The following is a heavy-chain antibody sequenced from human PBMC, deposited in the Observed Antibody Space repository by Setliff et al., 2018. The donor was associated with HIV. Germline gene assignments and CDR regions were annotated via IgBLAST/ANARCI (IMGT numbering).Heavy chain of an antibody. CDR1: GYTFTKYY. CDR3: VRDNWNLGSVHNWFDP. CDR2: INPGGGAT. D-gene: IGHD1-7*01. Sequence: ASVKVSCKASGYTFTKYYINWVRQAPGQGLEWMGIINPGGGATTYEKKFQGRVTMTRDTSTSTVYMELNNLRFDDTAVYYCVRDNWNLGSVHNWFDPRGQGTVVTVSS. J-gene: IGHJ5*02. V-gene: IGHV1-46*01.